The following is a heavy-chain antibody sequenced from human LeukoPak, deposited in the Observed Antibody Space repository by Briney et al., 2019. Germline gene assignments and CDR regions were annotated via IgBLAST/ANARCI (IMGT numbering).Heavy chain of an antibody. J-gene: IGHJ4*02. CDR3: ARGDGYNFWDY. V-gene: IGHV3-53*01. Sequence: GGSLRLSCAASGFTVSSNYMSWVRQAPGKGLEWVSVFYSGGSTYYADSVKGRFTISRDNSKNTVYLQMNSLRAEDTAVYYCARGDGYNFWDYRGQGTLVTVSS. CDR2: FYSGGST. D-gene: IGHD5-24*01. CDR1: GFTVSSNY.